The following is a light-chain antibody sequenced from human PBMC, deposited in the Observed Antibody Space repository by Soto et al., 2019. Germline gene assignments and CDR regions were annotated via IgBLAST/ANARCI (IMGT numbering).Light chain of an antibody. CDR1: NIGSKS. CDR2: DDS. V-gene: IGLV3-21*02. J-gene: IGLJ2*01. Sequence: SYELTQPPSVSVAPGQTARITCGGNNIGSKSVHWYQQKPGQAPVVVVYDDSDRPSGIPERFSASRSVNTATLTISRVEAGDEDDYYCQVWDSSSDHPVFGGGTKLTVL. CDR3: QVWDSSSDHPV.